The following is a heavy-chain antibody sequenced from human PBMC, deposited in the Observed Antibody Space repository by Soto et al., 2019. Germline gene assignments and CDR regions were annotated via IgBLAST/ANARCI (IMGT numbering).Heavy chain of an antibody. Sequence: GGSLRLSCAASGFTFSSYWMIWVRQAPEKGLEWVGNIRQDGSEKHYVDSVKGRFTISRDNAKNSLYLQMSSLRADDTAVYYCARGGCSSTTCHRGDYWGQGTLVTVSS. CDR1: GFTFSSYW. D-gene: IGHD2-2*01. J-gene: IGHJ4*02. CDR2: IRQDGSEK. V-gene: IGHV3-7*03. CDR3: ARGGCSSTTCHRGDY.